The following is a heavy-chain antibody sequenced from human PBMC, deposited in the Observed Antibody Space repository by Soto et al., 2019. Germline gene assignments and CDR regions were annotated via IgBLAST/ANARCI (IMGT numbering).Heavy chain of an antibody. CDR2: IRSTITYI. CDR1: GFSFSTYT. CDR3: ARGPGGYWYFDL. J-gene: IGHJ2*01. V-gene: IGHV3-21*01. D-gene: IGHD3-10*01. Sequence: EVQLLESGGGLVQPGGSLRLSCAASGFSFSTYTMNWVRQAPGKGLEWVSSIRSTITYINYADSLKGRITISRDNAKNSLYLQVNSLRAEDTALYYCARGPGGYWYFDLWGRGTLVTVSS.